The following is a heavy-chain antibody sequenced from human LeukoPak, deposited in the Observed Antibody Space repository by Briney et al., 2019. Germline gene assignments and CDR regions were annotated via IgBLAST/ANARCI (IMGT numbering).Heavy chain of an antibody. V-gene: IGHV3-7*01. CDR1: GFTCSGYG. CDR2: IKQDGSEK. CDR3: AKPTDY. Sequence: GGSLRLSCAASGFTCSGYGMHWVRQAPGKGLEWVANIKQDGSEKYYVDSVKGRFTISRDNAKNSLYLQMNSLRAEDTAVYYCAKPTDYWGQGTLVTVSS. J-gene: IGHJ4*02. D-gene: IGHD1-14*01.